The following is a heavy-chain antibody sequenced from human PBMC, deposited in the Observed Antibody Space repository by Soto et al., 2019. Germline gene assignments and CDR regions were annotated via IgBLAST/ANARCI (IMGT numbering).Heavy chain of an antibody. CDR1: GFTFSSYW. CDR3: AREGTYYDILTGSSSWSDP. Sequence: GGSLRLSCAASGFTFSSYWMHWVRQAPGNGLVWLSRINSDGSRTNYADSVKGRFTISRDNSKNTLYLQMNSLRAEDTAVYYCAREGTYYDILTGSSSWSDPWGQGTLVTVSS. CDR2: INSDGSRT. D-gene: IGHD3-9*01. V-gene: IGHV3-74*01. J-gene: IGHJ5*02.